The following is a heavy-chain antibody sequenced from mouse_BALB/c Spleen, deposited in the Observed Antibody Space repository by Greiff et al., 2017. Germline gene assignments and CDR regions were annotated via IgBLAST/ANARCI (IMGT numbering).Heavy chain of an antibody. CDR2: IYPGDGDT. CDR3: ARSRGTYGNYSAWFAY. CDR1: GYTFTSYW. Sequence: VQRVESGAELARPGASVKLSCKASGYTFTSYWMQWVKQRPGQGLEWIGAIYPGDGDTRYTQKFKGKATLTADKSSSTAYMQLSSLASEDSAVYYCARSRGTYGNYSAWFAYWGQGTLVTVSA. V-gene: IGHV1-87*01. D-gene: IGHD2-1*01. J-gene: IGHJ3*01.